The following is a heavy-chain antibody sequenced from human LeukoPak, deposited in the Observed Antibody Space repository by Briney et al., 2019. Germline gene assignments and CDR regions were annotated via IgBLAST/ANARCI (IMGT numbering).Heavy chain of an antibody. CDR2: MNPNSGNT. Sequence: GASVKVSCKASGGTFSSYAISWVRQAPGQGLEWMGWMNPNSGNTGYAQKFQGRVTITRNTSISTAYMELSSLRSEDTAVYYCARGCYSSSWYGYYYYYMDVWGKGTTVTVSS. V-gene: IGHV1-8*03. J-gene: IGHJ6*03. D-gene: IGHD6-13*01. CDR3: ARGCYSSSWYGYYYYYMDV. CDR1: GGTFSSYA.